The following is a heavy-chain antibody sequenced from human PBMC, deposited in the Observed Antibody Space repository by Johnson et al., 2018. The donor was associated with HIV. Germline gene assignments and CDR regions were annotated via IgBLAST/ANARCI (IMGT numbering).Heavy chain of an antibody. CDR3: ARVLSWWSGAFDL. J-gene: IGHJ3*01. CDR2: LHSDGST. Sequence: VQLVESGGGLIQPGGSLRLSCAASGFTVSNNYMSWVRQAPGKGLEWVSILHSDGSTFNTDSVQGRFTISRDNSKNTLYLQMNSLRAEDTAVYYCARVLSWWSGAFDLWGQGTMVTVSS. V-gene: IGHV3-53*01. CDR1: GFTVSNNY. D-gene: IGHD2-21*01.